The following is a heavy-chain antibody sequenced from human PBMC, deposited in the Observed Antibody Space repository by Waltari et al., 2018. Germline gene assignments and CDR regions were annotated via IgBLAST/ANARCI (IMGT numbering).Heavy chain of an antibody. D-gene: IGHD3-22*01. J-gene: IGHJ2*01. CDR3: ARGRFYDSSGYYPTPEKYWYFDL. CDR2: IYYSGST. V-gene: IGHV4-59*11. Sequence: QVQLQESGPGLVKPSETLSLTCTVSGGSISSHYWSWIRQPPGKGLEWIGYIYYSGSTNSNPSLKGRVTISVDTSKNQFSLKLSSVTAADTAVYYCARGRFYDSSGYYPTPEKYWYFDLWGRGTLVTVSS. CDR1: GGSISSHY.